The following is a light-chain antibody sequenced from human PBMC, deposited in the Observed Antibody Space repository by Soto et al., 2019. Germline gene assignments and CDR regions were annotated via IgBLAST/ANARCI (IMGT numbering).Light chain of an antibody. CDR3: SSYTSSSTLV. J-gene: IGLJ1*01. V-gene: IGLV2-14*01. Sequence: QSVLTQPASVSGSPGQSITISCTGTSSDVGGYNHVSWYQQHPGKAPKLMIYDVNFRPSGVASRFSGSKSGNSASLTISGLQAEDEADYYCSSYTSSSTLVFGTGTKVTVL. CDR2: DVN. CDR1: SSDVGGYNH.